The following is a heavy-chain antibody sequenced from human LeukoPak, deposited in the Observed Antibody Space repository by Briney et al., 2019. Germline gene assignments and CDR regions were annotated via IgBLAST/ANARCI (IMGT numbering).Heavy chain of an antibody. CDR2: ISGSGGST. D-gene: IGHD6-6*01. CDR3: AKRIATQSFDY. CDR1: GFTFSSFA. V-gene: IGHV3-23*01. Sequence: GGSLRLSCAASGFTFSSFAMSWVRQAPGKGLEWVSTISGSGGSTYYADSVKGRFTISRDNSKNTLYLQMNSLRAEDTAVYFCAKRIATQSFDYWGQGTLVTVSS. J-gene: IGHJ4*02.